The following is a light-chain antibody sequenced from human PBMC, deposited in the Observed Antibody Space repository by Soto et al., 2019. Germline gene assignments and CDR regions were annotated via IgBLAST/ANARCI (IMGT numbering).Light chain of an antibody. CDR1: QGISSY. Sequence: DIQLTQSPSFLSASVGDRVTITCRASQGISSYLAWYQQIPGKAPKLLIYAAFTLQSVVPSRFSGSGSGTEFTLTISRLQPEDFATYYCQQLNSYPLTFGGGNKVPIK. V-gene: IGKV1-9*01. CDR2: AAF. J-gene: IGKJ4*01. CDR3: QQLNSYPLT.